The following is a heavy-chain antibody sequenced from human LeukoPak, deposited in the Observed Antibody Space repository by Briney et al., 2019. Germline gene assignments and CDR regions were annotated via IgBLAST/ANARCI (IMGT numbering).Heavy chain of an antibody. D-gene: IGHD1-26*01. Sequence: KPSETLSLTCAVYGGSFSGYYWSWIRQPPGKGLEWIGEINHSGSTNYNPSLKSRVTISVDTSKNQFSLKLSSVTAADTAVYYCARLGLSGSYYFDYWGQGTLVTVSS. V-gene: IGHV4-34*01. J-gene: IGHJ4*02. CDR2: INHSGST. CDR1: GGSFSGYY. CDR3: ARLGLSGSYYFDY.